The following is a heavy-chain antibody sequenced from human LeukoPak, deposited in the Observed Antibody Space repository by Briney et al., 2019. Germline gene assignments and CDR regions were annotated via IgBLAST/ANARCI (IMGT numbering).Heavy chain of an antibody. CDR3: ATCKDAYNLLDF. Sequence: GGSLRLSCAASGFTFSTYAMTWVRQAPGKGLEWVSAISGSGDSTHYADSAKGRFTISRDNSKNSLYLQLNSLRVEDTAVYYCATCKDAYNLLDFWGQGTLVTVSS. D-gene: IGHD5-24*01. V-gene: IGHV3-23*01. CDR1: GFTFSTYA. J-gene: IGHJ4*02. CDR2: ISGSGDST.